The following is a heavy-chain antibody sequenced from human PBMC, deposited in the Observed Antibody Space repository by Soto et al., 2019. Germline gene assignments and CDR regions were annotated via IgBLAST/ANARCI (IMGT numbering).Heavy chain of an antibody. CDR3: VRHQRYSSGWYIDY. V-gene: IGHV4-39*01. D-gene: IGHD6-19*01. CDR2: VYYRGST. Sequence: QLQLQESGPGLVKPSETLSLTCTVSGGSINSANYYWGWIRQPPGKGLEWIGNVYYRGSTYYNQSLKGRVTISVDTSKNPFSLKWSSVTAADSAVFSCVRHQRYSSGWYIDYWGQGTPVTASS. J-gene: IGHJ4*02. CDR1: GGSINSANYY.